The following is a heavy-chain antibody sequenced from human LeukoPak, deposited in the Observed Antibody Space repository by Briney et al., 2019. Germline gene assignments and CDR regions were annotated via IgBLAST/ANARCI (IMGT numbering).Heavy chain of an antibody. V-gene: IGHV1-69*04. Sequence: GASVKVSCKASGGTFSSYAISWVRQAPGQGLDWMGRIIPILGIANYAQKFQGRVTITADKSTSTAYMELSSLRSEDTAVYYCASASLNDYGDYVTFDYWGQGTLVTVSS. CDR1: GGTFSSYA. CDR3: ASASLNDYGDYVTFDY. J-gene: IGHJ4*02. CDR2: IIPILGIA. D-gene: IGHD4-17*01.